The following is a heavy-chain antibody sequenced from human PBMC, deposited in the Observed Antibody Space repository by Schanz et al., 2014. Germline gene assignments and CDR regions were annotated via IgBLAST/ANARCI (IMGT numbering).Heavy chain of an antibody. Sequence: EVQLVESGGGLVQPGGSLRLSCEASGFTFRDYSMNWVRQAPGKGPEWISYVSSYDTTVSYADSVKGRFTISRDNAKNSVYLQMNSLRVEDTAVYYCARYGFRKFGVVYGLAVWGQGTTVTVS. CDR1: GFTFRDYS. J-gene: IGHJ6*02. V-gene: IGHV3-48*04. CDR2: VSSYDTTV. CDR3: ARYGFRKFGVVYGLAV. D-gene: IGHD3-3*01.